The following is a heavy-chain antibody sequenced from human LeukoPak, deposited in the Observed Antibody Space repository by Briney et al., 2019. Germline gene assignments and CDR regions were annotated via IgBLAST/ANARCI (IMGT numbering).Heavy chain of an antibody. CDR2: FDPEDGER. CDR1: GYTLTELS. V-gene: IGHV1-24*01. D-gene: IGHD3-3*01. CDR3: ATARSYDFWSGYYGRYYFDY. Sequence: GASVKVSCKVSGYTLTELSMHWVRQAPGKGLEWMGGFDPEDGERIYAQKFQGRVTKTENTATDTAYMELSSLRSEDTALYYCATARSYDFWSGYYGRYYFDYWGQGTLVTVSS. J-gene: IGHJ4*02.